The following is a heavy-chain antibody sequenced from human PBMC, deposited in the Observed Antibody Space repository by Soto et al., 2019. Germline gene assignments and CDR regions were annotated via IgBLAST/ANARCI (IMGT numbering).Heavy chain of an antibody. V-gene: IGHV1-69*01. J-gene: IGHJ4*02. CDR2: NIPAIGKP. Sequence: QVQLVQSGAEMKKPGSSVKVSCKASGGIFSNDPISWVRQAPGQGLEWMGGNIPAIGKPDYAQKYQDRVTIAADESTSTAYMELTNLVSQDTAVYYCATGEWELPHFWGQGTLVTVSS. D-gene: IGHD1-7*01. CDR1: GGIFSNDP. CDR3: ATGEWELPHF.